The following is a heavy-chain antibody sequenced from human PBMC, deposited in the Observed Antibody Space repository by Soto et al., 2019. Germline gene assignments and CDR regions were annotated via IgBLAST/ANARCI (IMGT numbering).Heavy chain of an antibody. J-gene: IGHJ3*02. D-gene: IGHD3-22*01. CDR2: IKSKTDGGTT. V-gene: IGHV3-15*07. CDR3: TTDLSYDSSGDAFDI. Sequence: EVQLVESGGGLVKPGGSLRLSCAASGFTFSNAWMNWVRQAPGKGLEWVGRIKSKTDGGTTDYAAPVKGRFTISRDDSKNTLYLQINSLKTEDTAVYYCTTDLSYDSSGDAFDIWGQGTMVTVSS. CDR1: GFTFSNAW.